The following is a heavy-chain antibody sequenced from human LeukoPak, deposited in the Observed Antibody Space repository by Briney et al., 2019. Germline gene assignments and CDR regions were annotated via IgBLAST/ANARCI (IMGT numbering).Heavy chain of an antibody. J-gene: IGHJ4*02. CDR1: GFTFSAYA. V-gene: IGHV3-64*01. CDR3: ARDLTGTGDY. CDR2: ITSDGGIT. Sequence: GGSLRLSCAASGFTFSAYAMHWVRQAPGKGLEYVSSITSDGGITYYANSVKGRFTISRDNSRNTLYLQMGSLRAEDMAVYYCARDLTGTGDYWGQGTLGTVSS. D-gene: IGHD1-20*01.